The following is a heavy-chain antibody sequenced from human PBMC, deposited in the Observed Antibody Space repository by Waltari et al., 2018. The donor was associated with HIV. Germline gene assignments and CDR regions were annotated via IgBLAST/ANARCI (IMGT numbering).Heavy chain of an antibody. Sequence: QVQLVESGGGVVQPGRSLRLSCAASGFTLSSYAMHLVRQVSGVVLGWLAGISDDGTNKYYADSVKDRFIIYRDNSHNTLYLQMFSLRPEDTAVYYCTRASAADLDFWGQGTLVTVSS. CDR2: ISDDGTNK. D-gene: IGHD2-2*01. J-gene: IGHJ4*02. V-gene: IGHV3-30-3*01. CDR1: GFTLSSYA. CDR3: TRASAADLDF.